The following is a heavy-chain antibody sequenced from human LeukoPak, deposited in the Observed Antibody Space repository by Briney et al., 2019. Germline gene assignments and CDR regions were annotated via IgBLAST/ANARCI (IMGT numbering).Heavy chain of an antibody. CDR2: ISWNSGSI. V-gene: IGHV3-9*01. J-gene: IGHJ3*02. CDR3: AKSAFDI. CDR1: GFTFDDYA. Sequence: PGRSLRLSCAASGFTFDDYAMHWVRQAPGKGLEWVSGISWNSGSIGYADSVKGRFTISRDNAKNSLYLQMNSLRAEDTALYYCAKSAFDIWGQGTMVTVSS.